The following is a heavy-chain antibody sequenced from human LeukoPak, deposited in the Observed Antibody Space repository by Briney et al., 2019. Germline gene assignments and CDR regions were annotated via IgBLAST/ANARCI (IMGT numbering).Heavy chain of an antibody. J-gene: IGHJ3*02. V-gene: IGHV4-31*03. CDR2: IYYSGST. CDR3: ARDQDYSNPAI. Sequence: SETLSLTCTVSGGSIGSGGYYWSWIRQHPGKGLEWIGYIYYSGSTYYNPSLKSRVTISVDTSKNQFSLKLSSVTAADTAVYYCARDQDYSNPAIWGQGTMVTVSS. CDR1: GGSIGSGGYY. D-gene: IGHD3-10*01.